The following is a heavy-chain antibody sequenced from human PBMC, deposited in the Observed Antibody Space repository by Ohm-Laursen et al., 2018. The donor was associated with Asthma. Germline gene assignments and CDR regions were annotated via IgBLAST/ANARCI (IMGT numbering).Heavy chain of an antibody. CDR2: ISSDGCNQ. CDR3: SRAWYFDL. V-gene: IGHV3-30*03. Sequence: SLRLSCSASGFTFSSYGMHWVRQAPGKGLEWVAVISSDGCNQYYGDSVKGRFTISRDNSKNTLYLQMNSLRGEDTAVYYCSRAWYFDLWGRGTLVTVST. CDR1: GFTFSSYG. J-gene: IGHJ2*01.